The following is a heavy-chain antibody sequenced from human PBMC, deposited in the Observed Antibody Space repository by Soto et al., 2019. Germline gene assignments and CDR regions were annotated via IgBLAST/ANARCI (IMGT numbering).Heavy chain of an antibody. J-gene: IGHJ4*02. CDR2: INPDNGGT. CDR3: ANSRYCSGYCYTNSLYYFDY. D-gene: IGHD2-21*01. CDR1: GYTFAGPS. Sequence: ASVKVSCKASGYTFAGPSIHWVRQAPGQGLEWMGWINPDNGGTNYAQRFQGRVTMTRDTSISTAYMELSKLRSDDTAVYYCANSRYCSGYCYTNSLYYFDYWGQGALVTVSS. V-gene: IGHV1-2*02.